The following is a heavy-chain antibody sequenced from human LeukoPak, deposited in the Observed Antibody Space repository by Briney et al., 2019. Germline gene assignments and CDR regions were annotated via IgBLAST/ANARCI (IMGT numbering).Heavy chain of an antibody. Sequence: TGGSLRLSCAASGFTFSSYAMNWVRQAPGKGLEWVSGISGNGGSTYYADSVKGRFTISRDNSKNTLYLQMNSLRAEDTVVYYCAKVLGDGSPYYGMDVWGQGTTVTVSS. V-gene: IGHV3-23*01. D-gene: IGHD3-16*01. CDR2: ISGNGGST. CDR1: GFTFSSYA. J-gene: IGHJ6*02. CDR3: AKVLGDGSPYYGMDV.